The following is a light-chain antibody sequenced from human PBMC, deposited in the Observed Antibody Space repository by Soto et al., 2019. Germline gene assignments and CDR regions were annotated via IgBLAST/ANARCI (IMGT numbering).Light chain of an antibody. J-gene: IGKJ2*01. CDR3: QQYSSSAYT. V-gene: IGKV3-20*01. CDR1: QSISSSY. CDR2: AAS. Sequence: EIVLTQSPGTLSLSPGERATLSCRASQSISSSYLAWYQQKPGQAPRLLIYAASSRATGIPDRFSGSGSGTDITLTISRLEPDYFAVYYCQQYSSSAYTFGQGTQLEIK.